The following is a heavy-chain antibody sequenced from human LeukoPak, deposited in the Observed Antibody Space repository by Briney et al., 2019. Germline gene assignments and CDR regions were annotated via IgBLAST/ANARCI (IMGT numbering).Heavy chain of an antibody. CDR2: INHSGST. D-gene: IGHD3-9*01. CDR1: GGSFSGYY. V-gene: IGHV4-34*01. J-gene: IGHJ4*02. CDR3: ARGGGRHYDILTRRTPFDY. Sequence: SETLSLTCAVYGGSFSGYYWSWIRQPPGKGPEWIGEINHSGSTNYNPSLKSRVTISVDTSKNQFSLKLSSVTAADTAVYYCARGGGRHYDILTRRTPFDYWGQGTLVTVSS.